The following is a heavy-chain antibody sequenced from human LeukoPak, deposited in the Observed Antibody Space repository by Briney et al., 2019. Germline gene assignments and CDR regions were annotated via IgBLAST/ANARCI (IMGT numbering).Heavy chain of an antibody. CDR3: ASLIVVVPAALNY. D-gene: IGHD2-2*01. Sequence: GGSLRHSCAASEFTFSSYAMSWVRQAPGKGLEWVSAISGSGGSTYYADSVKGRFTISGDNSKNTLYLQMNSLRAEDTAVYYCASLIVVVPAALNYWGQGTLVTVSS. CDR2: ISGSGGST. CDR1: EFTFSSYA. J-gene: IGHJ4*02. V-gene: IGHV3-23*01.